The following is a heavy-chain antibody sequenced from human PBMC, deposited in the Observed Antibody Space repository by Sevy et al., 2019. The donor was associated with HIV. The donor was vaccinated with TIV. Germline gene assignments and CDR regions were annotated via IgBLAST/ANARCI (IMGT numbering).Heavy chain of an antibody. D-gene: IGHD3-16*02. J-gene: IGHJ4*02. CDR1: GFTFSSYG. CDR2: ISGSGGIT. CDR3: AKDPTVWGSYLYFDY. Sequence: GGSLRLSCAASGFTFSSYGMHWVRQAPGKGLEWVSAISGSGGITYYADSVKGRFTISRDNSKNTLYLQMNSLRAEDTAVYYCAKDPTVWGSYLYFDYWGQGTLVTVSS. V-gene: IGHV3-23*01.